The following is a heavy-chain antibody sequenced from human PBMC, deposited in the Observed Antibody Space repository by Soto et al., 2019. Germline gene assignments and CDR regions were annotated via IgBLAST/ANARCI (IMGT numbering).Heavy chain of an antibody. V-gene: IGHV3-23*01. CDR2: ISGSGVST. CDR3: AKSPGMYYYDSSGYYHYDY. CDR1: AFTRSSYA. D-gene: IGHD3-22*01. Sequence: PGGSLRLSCAASAFTRSSYAMSCVRQAPGKGLEWVSDISGSGVSTYYADSVKGRFTISRDNSKNTLYLQMNSLRAEDTAVYYCAKSPGMYYYDSSGYYHYDYWGQGTLVTVSS. J-gene: IGHJ4*02.